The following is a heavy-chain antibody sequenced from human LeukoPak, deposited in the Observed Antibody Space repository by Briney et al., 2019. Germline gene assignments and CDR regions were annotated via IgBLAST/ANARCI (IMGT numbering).Heavy chain of an antibody. CDR3: ARTAVAGPRNGPFDY. CDR2: IKQDGSEK. J-gene: IGHJ4*02. V-gene: IGHV3-7*01. CDR1: GSIFSSYW. Sequence: GGSLRLSCAASGSIFSSYWMSWVRQAPGKGLEWVANIKQDGSEKYYVDSVKGRFTISRDNAKNSLYLQMNSLRAEDTAVYYCARTAVAGPRNGPFDYWGQGTLVTVSS. D-gene: IGHD6-19*01.